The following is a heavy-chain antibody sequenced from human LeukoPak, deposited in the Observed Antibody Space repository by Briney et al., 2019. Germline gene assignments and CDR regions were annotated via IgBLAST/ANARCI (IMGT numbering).Heavy chain of an antibody. D-gene: IGHD2-21*02. V-gene: IGHV3-7*01. CDR2: IGADGSEG. J-gene: IGHJ4*02. CDR3: AREDRLHYFDL. CDR1: GFTFSDYY. Sequence: GGSLRLSCAASGFTFSDYYMSWVRQAPGKGLEWVAKIGADGSEGHYVDSVKGRFTISRDNPDYSLYLQLNSLRAEDTAVYYCAREDRLHYFDLWGQGTLVTVSS.